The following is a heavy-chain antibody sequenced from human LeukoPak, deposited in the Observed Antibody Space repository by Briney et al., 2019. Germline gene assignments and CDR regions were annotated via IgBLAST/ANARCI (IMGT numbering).Heavy chain of an antibody. V-gene: IGHV4-59*01. CDR3: ATRRGYCSGGNCNYYFDY. CDR2: IYSSGST. D-gene: IGHD2-15*01. J-gene: IGHJ4*02. Sequence: SETLSLTCTVSGGSISSCYWNWIRQPPGKGLEWIGYIYSSGSTNYNPSLKSRVTISVDTSKNQFSLKLSSVTAADTAVYYCATRRGYCSGGNCNYYFDYWGQGTLVTVSS. CDR1: GGSISSCY.